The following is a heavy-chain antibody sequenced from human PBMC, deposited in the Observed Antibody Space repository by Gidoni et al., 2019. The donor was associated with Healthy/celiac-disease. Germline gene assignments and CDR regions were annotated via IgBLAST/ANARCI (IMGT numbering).Heavy chain of an antibody. CDR2: IYYSGST. Sequence: QVQLQESGPGLVKPSQTLSLTCTVSGGSISSGGYYWSWIRQHPGKGLEWIGYIYYSGSTYYNPSLKSRVTISVDTSKNQFSLKLSSVTAADTAVYYCARGDIYYYDSSGYYPPDAFDIWGQGTMVTVSS. J-gene: IGHJ3*02. CDR1: GGSISSGGYY. V-gene: IGHV4-31*03. D-gene: IGHD3-22*01. CDR3: ARGDIYYYDSSGYYPPDAFDI.